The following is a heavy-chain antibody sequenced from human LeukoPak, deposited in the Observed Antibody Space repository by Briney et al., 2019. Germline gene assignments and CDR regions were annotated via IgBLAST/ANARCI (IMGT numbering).Heavy chain of an antibody. CDR2: IYYSGST. Sequence: SETLSLTCTVSGGSISSSSYYWGWIRQPPGKGLEWIGSIYYSGSTYYNPSLKSRVTISVDTSKNQFSLKLSSVTAADTAVYYCARVQQWLAPLEWFDPWGQGTLVTVSS. V-gene: IGHV4-39*07. J-gene: IGHJ5*02. D-gene: IGHD6-19*01. CDR3: ARVQQWLAPLEWFDP. CDR1: GGSISSSSYY.